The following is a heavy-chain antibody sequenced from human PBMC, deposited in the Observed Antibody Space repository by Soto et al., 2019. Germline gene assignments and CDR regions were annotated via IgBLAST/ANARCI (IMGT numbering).Heavy chain of an antibody. V-gene: IGHV4-34*01. D-gene: IGHD2-2*01. J-gene: IGHJ5*02. CDR2: INHSGST. Sequence: QVQLQQWGAGLLKPSETLSLTRAVYGGSFSGYYWSWIRQPPGKGLEWIGEINHSGSTNYNPSLKSRVTISVDTSKNQFSLKLSSVTAADTAVYYCARKVPAAIGNNWFDPWGQGTLVTVSS. CDR3: ARKVPAAIGNNWFDP. CDR1: GGSFSGYY.